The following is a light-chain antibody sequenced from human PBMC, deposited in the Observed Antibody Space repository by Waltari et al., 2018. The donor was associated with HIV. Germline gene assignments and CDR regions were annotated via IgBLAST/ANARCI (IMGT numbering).Light chain of an antibody. J-gene: IGLJ3*02. CDR2: YNS. CDR3: QLWDSSIEHVV. V-gene: IGLV3-21*04. Sequence: SYVLTQPPSVSVAPGAAATISCGAWNIGGKSVHWYQQQPGQAPVLVTRYNSDRPSGIPDRISGSNPGHTATLTITSVEAGDEATYYCQLWDSSIEHVVFGGGTELTVL. CDR1: NIGGKS.